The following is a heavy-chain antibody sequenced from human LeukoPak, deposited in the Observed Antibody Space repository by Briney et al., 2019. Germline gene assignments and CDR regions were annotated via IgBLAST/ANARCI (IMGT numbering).Heavy chain of an antibody. CDR2: IFYTGNT. CDR3: ARHPDIAVTRDGFDP. CDR1: GGSISSYY. V-gene: IGHV4-59*08. Sequence: SETLSLTGTVSGGSISSYYWSRIRQPPGKGLEWIGYIFYTGNTLYNPSLWGRVTISVDTSKNQVSLKLSSVTAADTAVYYCARHPDIAVTRDGFDPWGQGTLVTVSS. D-gene: IGHD6-19*01. J-gene: IGHJ5*02.